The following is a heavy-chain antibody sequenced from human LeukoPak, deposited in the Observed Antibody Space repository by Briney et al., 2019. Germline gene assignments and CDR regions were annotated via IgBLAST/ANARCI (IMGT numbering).Heavy chain of an antibody. CDR1: GYTFTSYD. V-gene: IGHV1-8*01. D-gene: IGHD2-2*01. CDR3: ARWAPKYCSSTSCSYYYYYGMDV. CDR2: MNPNSGNT. J-gene: IGHJ6*02. Sequence: GASVKVSCKASGYTFTSYDINWVRQATGQGLEWMGWMNPNSGNTGYAQKFQGRVTMTRNTSISTAYMELSSLRSEDPAVYYCARWAPKYCSSTSCSYYYYYGMDVWGQGTTVTVSS.